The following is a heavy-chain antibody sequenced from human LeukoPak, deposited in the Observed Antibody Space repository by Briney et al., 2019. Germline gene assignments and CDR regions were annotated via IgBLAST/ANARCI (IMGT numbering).Heavy chain of an antibody. Sequence: SETLSLTCTVSGGSISNYYWSWIRQPAGKGLEWIGRIYTSGSTNYNPSLKSRVTMSVDTSNNRFSLRLSSVTAADTAVYYCARESGASAGADYWGQGTLVTVSS. J-gene: IGHJ4*02. V-gene: IGHV4-4*07. CDR1: GGSISNYY. CDR2: IYTSGST. D-gene: IGHD6-13*01. CDR3: ARESGASAGADY.